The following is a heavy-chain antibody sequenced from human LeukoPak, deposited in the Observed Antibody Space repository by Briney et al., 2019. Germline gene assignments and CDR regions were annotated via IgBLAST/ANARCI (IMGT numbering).Heavy chain of an antibody. CDR3: ARDSKIVGPTFRSYHYMDV. D-gene: IGHD1-26*01. CDR2: ISYDGSNE. CDR1: GFTFSSYV. J-gene: IGHJ6*03. Sequence: GGSLRLSCAASGFTFSSYVMHWVRQAPGKGLEWVAIISYDGSNEYYADSVKGRFTISRDNSKNTLYLQMNSLRAADTAVYYCARDSKIVGPTFRSYHYMDVWGKGTTVTVSS. V-gene: IGHV3-30*04.